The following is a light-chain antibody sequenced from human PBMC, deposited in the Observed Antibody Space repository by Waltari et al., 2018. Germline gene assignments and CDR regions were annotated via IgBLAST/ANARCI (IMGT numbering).Light chain of an antibody. CDR2: EVN. CDR1: SSDVGGYNY. CDR3: SSYAGSNNLV. V-gene: IGLV2-8*01. Sequence: QSALTQPPSASGSRGQSVTISCTGTSSDVGGYNYVSWYQHHPGEAPKLMIFEVNKRPSGVPDRFSGFKSGNTASLTVSGLQAEDDADYYCSSYAGSNNLVFGTGTKVTVL. J-gene: IGLJ1*01.